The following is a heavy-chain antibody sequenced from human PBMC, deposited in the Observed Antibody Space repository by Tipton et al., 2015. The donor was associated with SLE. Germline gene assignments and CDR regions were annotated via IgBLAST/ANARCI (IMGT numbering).Heavy chain of an antibody. J-gene: IGHJ6*02. Sequence: TLSLTCTVSGGSISSGDYYWSWIRQPPGKGLEWIGYISDGGGTNYNPSLKSRVTISVDPAKNQFSLRLTSVTAADTAVYYCARGMVTWRGAILGVDVWGQGTTVNVSS. D-gene: IGHD2-21*02. CDR3: ARGMVTWRGAILGVDV. V-gene: IGHV4-61*08. CDR1: GGSISSGDYY. CDR2: ISDGGGT.